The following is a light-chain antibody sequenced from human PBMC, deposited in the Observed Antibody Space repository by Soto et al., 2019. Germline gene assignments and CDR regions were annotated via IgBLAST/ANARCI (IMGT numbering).Light chain of an antibody. CDR2: DAS. V-gene: IGKV3-11*01. CDR1: QSVSNY. CDR3: QQRSNWPPT. Sequence: EIVLTQSPATLSLSPGEIATLSCRASQSVSNYLAWYQQKPGQAPRLLIYDASNRATGIPARFGGSGSGTDFTLTISSLEPEDFAGYYCQQRSNWPPTFGQGTKLEIK. J-gene: IGKJ2*01.